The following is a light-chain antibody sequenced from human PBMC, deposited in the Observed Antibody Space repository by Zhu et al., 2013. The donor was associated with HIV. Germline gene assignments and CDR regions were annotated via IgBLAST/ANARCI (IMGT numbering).Light chain of an antibody. Sequence: EVVLTQSPGTLSLSPGETATLSCRASQSVNRNYLAWYQQKPGQAPRLLMYGASTRATGIPDRFTGSGSGTDFTLTISRLEPEDFGMYYCQQYGTSLLFTFGGGTKVEIK. J-gene: IGKJ4*01. CDR1: QSVNRNY. CDR3: QQYGTSLLFT. V-gene: IGKV3-20*01. CDR2: GAS.